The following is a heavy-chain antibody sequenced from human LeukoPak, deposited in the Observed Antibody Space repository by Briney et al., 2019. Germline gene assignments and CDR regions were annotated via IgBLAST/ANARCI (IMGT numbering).Heavy chain of an antibody. CDR2: IRSKAYGGTT. CDR3: TRGNWNYGNAFDI. D-gene: IGHD1-7*01. J-gene: IGHJ3*02. V-gene: IGHV3-49*04. CDR1: GFTFGDYA. Sequence: GGSLRLSCTASGFTFGDYAMSWVRQAPGKGLEWVGFIRSKAYGGTTEYAASVKGRFTISRDGSKSIAYLQMNSLRTDDTAVYYCTRGNWNYGNAFDIWGQGTMVTVSS.